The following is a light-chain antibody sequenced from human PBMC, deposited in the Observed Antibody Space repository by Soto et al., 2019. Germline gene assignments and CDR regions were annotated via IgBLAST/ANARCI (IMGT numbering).Light chain of an antibody. Sequence: EIVRTQAPATLSVSPGERATLSCRARQSVSSNLAWYQQKPGQAPRLLIYGASTRATGIPASFSGSGSGTEFTLTIRSLQSEDFAVYYCQQYNNWPPWTFGQGTKVDIK. CDR2: GAS. V-gene: IGKV3-15*01. CDR1: QSVSSN. CDR3: QQYNNWPPWT. J-gene: IGKJ1*01.